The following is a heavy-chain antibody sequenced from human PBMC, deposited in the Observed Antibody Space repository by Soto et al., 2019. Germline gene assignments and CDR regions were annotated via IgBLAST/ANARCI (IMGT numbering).Heavy chain of an antibody. J-gene: IGHJ1*01. V-gene: IGHV4-31*03. CDR1: GGSISSGGYY. D-gene: IGHD3-22*01. CDR2: IYYSGST. Sequence: QVQLQESGPGLVKPSQTLSLTCTVSGGSISSGGYYWSWIRQHPGKGLEWIGYIYYSGSTNYNPSLKSRVTISVDTSKNQFALKLSSVTAADTAVYYCAIYDSSGSRGFQHWGQGTLVTVSS. CDR3: AIYDSSGSRGFQH.